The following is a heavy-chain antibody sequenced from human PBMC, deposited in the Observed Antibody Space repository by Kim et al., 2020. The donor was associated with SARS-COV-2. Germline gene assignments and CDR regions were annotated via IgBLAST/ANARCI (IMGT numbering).Heavy chain of an antibody. V-gene: IGHV3-66*01. J-gene: IGHJ4*02. Sequence: YADSVNGRFTMSRDSSKNTLYLQMSGLRAEDTAVYYCARVSAAVGLGSDYWGQGTLVTVSS. D-gene: IGHD6-13*01. CDR3: ARVSAAVGLGSDY.